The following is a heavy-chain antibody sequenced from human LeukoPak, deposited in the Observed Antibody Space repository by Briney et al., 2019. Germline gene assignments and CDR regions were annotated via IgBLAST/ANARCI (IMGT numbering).Heavy chain of an antibody. D-gene: IGHD3-22*01. J-gene: IGHJ4*02. CDR3: ARDLATYYYDSSGPDY. CDR1: GFTFSSYW. Sequence: GGSLRLSCAASGFTFSSYWMHWVRQAPRKGLVWVSRINSDGSSTSYADSVKGRFTISRDNAKNTLYLQMNSLRAEDTAVYYCARDLATYYYDSSGPDYWGQGTLVTVSS. CDR2: INSDGSST. V-gene: IGHV3-74*01.